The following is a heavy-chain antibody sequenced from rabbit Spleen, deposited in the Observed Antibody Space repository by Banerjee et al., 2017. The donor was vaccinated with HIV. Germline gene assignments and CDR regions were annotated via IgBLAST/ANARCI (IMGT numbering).Heavy chain of an antibody. D-gene: IGHD4-2*01. J-gene: IGHJ4*01. CDR2: IDIGSSGFT. CDR1: GLDFSGDSY. Sequence: QSLEESGGGLVKPGASLTLTCKASGLDFSGDSYDSYMCWVRQAPGQGLEWIACIDIGSSGFTYFASWAKGRFTISKTSSTTVTLQMTSLTAADTATYFCTRSAGGTTSYADYLDLWGPGTLVTVS. V-gene: IGHV1S40*01. CDR3: TRSAGGTTSYADYLDL.